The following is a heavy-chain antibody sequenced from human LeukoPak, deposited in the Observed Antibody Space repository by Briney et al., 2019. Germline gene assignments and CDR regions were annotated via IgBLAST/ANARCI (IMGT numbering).Heavy chain of an antibody. V-gene: IGHV3-7*01. CDR1: GFTFNNYW. CDR2: IQQSGRQK. CDR3: ARDASDKYDSASRIHPDS. Sequence: PGGSLRLSCAASGFTFNNYWMTWVRQAPGKGLEWVANIQQSGRQKSYVDSVRGRFTISRDNDKNSLYLQMNSLRAEDTAVYYCARDASDKYDSASRIHPDSWGQGTLVTVSS. J-gene: IGHJ4*02. D-gene: IGHD2-15*01.